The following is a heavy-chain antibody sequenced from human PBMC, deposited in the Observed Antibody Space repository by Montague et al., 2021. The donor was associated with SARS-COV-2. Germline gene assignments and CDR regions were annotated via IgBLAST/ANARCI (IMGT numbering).Heavy chain of an antibody. D-gene: IGHD2-2*02. V-gene: IGHV4-59*01. CDR2: VYFSGRS. J-gene: IGHJ6*02. Sequence: SETLSLTCTVSGDSISTSYWSWIRQPPGKELEWIGYVYFSGRSSYNSSPTMRVSISVYTSKNQDSLNLRSVTAADTAVYFCVRADRRDPDAPHLYYYKGMDLWGQGTTVTVSS. CDR3: VRADRRDPDAPHLYYYKGMDL. CDR1: GDSISTSY.